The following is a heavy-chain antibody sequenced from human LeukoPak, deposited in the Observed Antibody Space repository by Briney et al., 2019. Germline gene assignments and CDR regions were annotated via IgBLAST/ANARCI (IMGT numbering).Heavy chain of an antibody. V-gene: IGHV4-59*08. J-gene: IGHJ4*02. CDR2: IYYSGST. D-gene: IGHD4-17*01. CDR1: GGSISSYY. Sequence: SETLSLTCTISGGSISSYYWSWIRQPPGKGLEWIGYIYYSGSTYYNPSLKSRVTISVDTSKNQFSLKLSSVTAADTAVYYCARADYGDYYDYWGQGTLVTVSS. CDR3: ARADYGDYYDY.